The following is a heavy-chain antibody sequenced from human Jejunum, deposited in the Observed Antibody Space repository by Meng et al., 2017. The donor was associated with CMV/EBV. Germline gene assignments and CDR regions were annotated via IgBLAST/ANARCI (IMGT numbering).Heavy chain of an antibody. D-gene: IGHD5-18*01. Sequence: QVQLQQWGAGLLKPSETLSLTCAVYDGSLSGHYWNWIRQPPGKGLEWIGEISQSGSTNYNPSLKSRVTVSEDASKNQFSLRLTSVTAADTAVYYCANRQYSYTSLYWGQGTLVTVSS. CDR2: ISQSGST. J-gene: IGHJ4*02. CDR3: ANRQYSYTSLY. V-gene: IGHV4-34*01. CDR1: DGSLSGHY.